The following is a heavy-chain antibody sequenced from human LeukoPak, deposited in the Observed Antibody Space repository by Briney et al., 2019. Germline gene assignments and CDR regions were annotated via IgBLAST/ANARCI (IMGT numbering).Heavy chain of an antibody. CDR3: ARNPRRGIHTAMVWNAFDI. J-gene: IGHJ3*02. CDR1: GLSFSGYY. D-gene: IGHD5-18*01. CDR2: INNSGST. V-gene: IGHV4-34*01. Sequence: SENLSLTCAGYGLSFSGYYWSWIRQPPGKGGECIGEINNSGSTNYNPYLNSPVTISVDKSKIQFSPKLSSMTAADTAVYYCARNPRRGIHTAMVWNAFDIWGQGTMVTVS.